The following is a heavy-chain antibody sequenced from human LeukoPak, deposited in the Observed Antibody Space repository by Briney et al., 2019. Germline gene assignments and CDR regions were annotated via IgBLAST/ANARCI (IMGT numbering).Heavy chain of an antibody. CDR1: GYSFTSYW. Sequence: GESLKISCKGSGYSFTSYWIGWVRQMPGKGLEWMGIIYPGDSDTRYSPSFQGQVTISADKSISTAYLQWSSLKASDTAMYYCARAGRYCSSTSCYHYGMDVWGQGTTVTVS. V-gene: IGHV5-51*01. J-gene: IGHJ6*02. D-gene: IGHD2-2*01. CDR3: ARAGRYCSSTSCYHYGMDV. CDR2: IYPGDSDT.